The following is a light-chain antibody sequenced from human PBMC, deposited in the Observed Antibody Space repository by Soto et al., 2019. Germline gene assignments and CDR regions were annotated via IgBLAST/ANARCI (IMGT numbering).Light chain of an antibody. V-gene: IGKV1-5*03. J-gene: IGKJ1*01. Sequence: DIPMTQSPSTLSASVGDRVTITCRASQSISSWLAWYQKKPGKAPKLLIYKASSLESGVPSRFSGSGSGTEFTLTISSLQPDDFATYYCQQYNSYSWTFGQGTKVEIK. CDR3: QQYNSYSWT. CDR1: QSISSW. CDR2: KAS.